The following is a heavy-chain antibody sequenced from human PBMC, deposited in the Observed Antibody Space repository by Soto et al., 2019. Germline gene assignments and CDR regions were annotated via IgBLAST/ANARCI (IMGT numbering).Heavy chain of an antibody. V-gene: IGHV3-74*01. CDR3: ARGPRVSSTGTGAH. CDR1: GFTFSAYW. Sequence: GGSLRLSCAVSGFTFSAYWMHWVRQVPGKGLAWVSRISDDGSTATYADSVKGRFIISRDNAKNTLYLEMNTLRADDSGLYYCARGPRVSSTGTGAHWGRGTLVTVSS. D-gene: IGHD1-1*01. J-gene: IGHJ4*02. CDR2: ISDDGSTA.